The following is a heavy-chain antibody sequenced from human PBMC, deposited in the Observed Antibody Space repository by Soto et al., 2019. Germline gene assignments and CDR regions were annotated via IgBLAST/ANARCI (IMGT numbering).Heavy chain of an antibody. CDR3: AKGRVGSYGMYYCDY. V-gene: IGHV3-23*01. Sequence: PGGSLRLSCAASGFTFSSYAMKRVRQAPGKGLERDTSISGSGDYTYFADSVKGRFTISRDNSKDTLYLQISSLRVEDTALYYCAKGRVGSYGMYYCDYGGHVALFTVP. J-gene: IGHJ4*01. CDR1: GFTFSSYA. CDR2: ISGSGDYT. D-gene: IGHD3-16*01.